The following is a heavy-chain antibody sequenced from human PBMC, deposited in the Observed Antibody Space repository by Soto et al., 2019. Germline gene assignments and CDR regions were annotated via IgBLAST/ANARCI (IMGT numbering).Heavy chain of an antibody. CDR1: GFTFSDHY. CDR2: STNRATSHPT. CDR3: ARGFHSFDI. V-gene: IGHV3-72*01. D-gene: IGHD2-21*01. Sequence: EVQLVESGGGLVQPGGSLTLSCAVAGFTFSDHYMDWVRQAPGKGLEWVGRSTNRATSHPTLYAASVRGRFTISRDDTKNSLYLQMNSLKIEDTAVYYCARGFHSFDIWGQGTMVTVSS. J-gene: IGHJ3*02.